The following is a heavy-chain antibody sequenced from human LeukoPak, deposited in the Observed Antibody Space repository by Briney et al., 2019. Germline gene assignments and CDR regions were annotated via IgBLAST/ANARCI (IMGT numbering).Heavy chain of an antibody. D-gene: IGHD3-10*01. CDR2: IYTSGST. J-gene: IGHJ4*02. V-gene: IGHV4-4*07. CDR1: GGSISSYY. CDR3: ASSALSGSYYSPLDY. Sequence: SETLSLTCTVSGGSISSYYWSWIRQPAGKGLEWIGRIYTSGSTNYNPSLKSRVTVSVDTSKNQFSLKLSSVTAADTAVYYCASSALSGSYYSPLDYWGQGTLVTVSS.